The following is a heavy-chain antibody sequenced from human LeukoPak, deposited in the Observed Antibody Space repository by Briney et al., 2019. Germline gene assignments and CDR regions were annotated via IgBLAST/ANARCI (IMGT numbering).Heavy chain of an antibody. CDR3: ARDRHSYYYYYYYMDV. Sequence: PGGSLRLSCAASGFTFSSYWMHWVRQAPGKGLVWVSRINSDGSSTSYADSVKGRFTISRDNAKNTLYLQMNSLRAEDTAVYYCARDRHSYYYYYYYMDVWGKGTTVTVSS. CDR1: GFTFSSYW. J-gene: IGHJ6*03. CDR2: INSDGSST. V-gene: IGHV3-74*01. D-gene: IGHD5-18*01.